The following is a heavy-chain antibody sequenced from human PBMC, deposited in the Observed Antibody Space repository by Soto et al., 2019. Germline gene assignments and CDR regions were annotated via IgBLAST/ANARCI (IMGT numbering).Heavy chain of an antibody. J-gene: IGHJ4*02. V-gene: IGHV3-21*01. CDR3: ARGTYSGSPFDY. CDR2: ISSSSSYI. Sequence: EVQLVESGGGLVKPGGSLRLSCAASGFTFSSYSMNWVRQAPGKGLEWVSSISSSSSYIYYADSVKGRFTISRDNAKNSLDLQMNSLRAEDTAVYYCARGTYSGSPFDYWGQGTLVTVSS. D-gene: IGHD1-26*01. CDR1: GFTFSSYS.